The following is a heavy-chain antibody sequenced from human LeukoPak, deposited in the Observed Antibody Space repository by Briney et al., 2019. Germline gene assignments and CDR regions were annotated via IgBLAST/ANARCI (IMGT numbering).Heavy chain of an antibody. D-gene: IGHD1-14*01. CDR3: ARDLLPGLYFDY. V-gene: IGHV4-31*03. Sequence: PSETLSLTCTVSGGSISSGGYSWSWIRQHPGKGLEWIGYIYYSGSTYYNPSLKSRVTISVDTSKNQFSLKLSSVTAADTAVYYCARDLLPGLYFDYWGQGTLVTVSS. CDR1: GGSISSGGYS. J-gene: IGHJ4*02. CDR2: IYYSGST.